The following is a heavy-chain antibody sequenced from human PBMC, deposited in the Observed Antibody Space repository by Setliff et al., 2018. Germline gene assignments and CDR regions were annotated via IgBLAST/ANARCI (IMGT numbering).Heavy chain of an antibody. CDR1: GGTFSNSA. Sequence: SVKVSCKAFGGTFSNSAINWVRQAPGQGLEWMGGVIPIRGAADYAQKFQGKVIITADGSTSTAYMELTSLRSDDAAVYYCARGPSGWSSATSRYYFYMDVWGKGTTVTVSS. CDR2: VIPIRGAA. V-gene: IGHV1-69*13. J-gene: IGHJ6*03. CDR3: ARGPSGWSSATSRYYFYMDV. D-gene: IGHD6-19*01.